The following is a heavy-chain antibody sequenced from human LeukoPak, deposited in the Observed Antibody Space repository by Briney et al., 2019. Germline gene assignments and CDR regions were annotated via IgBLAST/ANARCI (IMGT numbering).Heavy chain of an antibody. CDR3: ARSPHYADFYFDS. J-gene: IGHJ4*02. CDR1: GFTFSSYA. V-gene: IGHV3-64*01. Sequence: GGSLRLSCAASGFTFSSYAMHWVRQAPGKGLEYVSAISSNGGSTYYANSLKGRFTISRDNSKNTLYLQMGSLRAEDMAVYYCARSPHYADFYFDSWGQGTLVTVSS. D-gene: IGHD4-17*01. CDR2: ISSNGGST.